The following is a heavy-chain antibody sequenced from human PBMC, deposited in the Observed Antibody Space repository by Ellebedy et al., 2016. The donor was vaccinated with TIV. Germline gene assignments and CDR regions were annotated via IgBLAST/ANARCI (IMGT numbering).Heavy chain of an antibody. J-gene: IGHJ4*02. CDR2: ISVHNGNT. D-gene: IGHD3-22*01. CDR1: GYTFTGYY. V-gene: IGHV1-18*04. CDR3: ARGNYYDSSGYYSGTFDY. Sequence: AASVKVSCKASGYTFTGYYMHWVRQAPGQGLEWMGWISVHNGNTNYGQKFQGRVTMTTDTSTSTAYMELRSLRSDDTAVYFCARGNYYDSSGYYSGTFDYWGQGTLVTVSS.